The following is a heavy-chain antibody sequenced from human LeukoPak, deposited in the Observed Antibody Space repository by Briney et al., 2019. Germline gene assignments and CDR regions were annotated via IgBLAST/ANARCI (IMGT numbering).Heavy chain of an antibody. CDR3: ARPNVDYYNWFDP. CDR1: GYTLTGYL. V-gene: IGHV1-2*02. J-gene: IGHJ5*02. Sequence: GASVKDSCKASGYTLTGYLLHWLRQAPGQGPDWMGWINPNSGDTNYAQKFQDRITLTRDTSISTDYLNLINLRSDDTAIYYCARPNVDYYNWFDPWGQGTLVTVSS. CDR2: INPNSGDT. D-gene: IGHD4-11*01.